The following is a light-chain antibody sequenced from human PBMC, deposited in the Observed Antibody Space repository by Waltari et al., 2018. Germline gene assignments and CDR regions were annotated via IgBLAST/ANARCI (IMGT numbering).Light chain of an antibody. V-gene: IGKV2-30*02. CDR2: KVF. J-gene: IGKJ1*01. CDR3: MQATQWPLT. Sequence: QTHVQSDGKTFFNWCQQRQGQSPRRLIYKVFSRDSGVPDRFSVSWSGTDFTLKISRVEAEDVGAYYCMQATQWPLTFGQGTKVEIK. CDR1: QTHVQSDGKTF.